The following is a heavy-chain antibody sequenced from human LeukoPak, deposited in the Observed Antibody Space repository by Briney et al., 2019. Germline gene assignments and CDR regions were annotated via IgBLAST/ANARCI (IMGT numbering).Heavy chain of an antibody. Sequence: ASVKVSCKASGYTFTSYYMHWVRQAPGQGLEWMGIINPSGGSTSYAQKFQGRVTMTRDMSTSTVYMGRSSLRSEDTAVYYCARVATVVKDAFDIWGQGTMVTVSS. CDR1: GYTFTSYY. CDR3: ARVATVVKDAFDI. V-gene: IGHV1-46*01. CDR2: INPSGGST. J-gene: IGHJ3*02. D-gene: IGHD4-23*01.